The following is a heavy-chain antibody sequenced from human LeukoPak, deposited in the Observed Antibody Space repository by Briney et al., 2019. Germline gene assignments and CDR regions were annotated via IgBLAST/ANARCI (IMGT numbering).Heavy chain of an antibody. J-gene: IGHJ4*02. Sequence: GGSLRLSCEASGFTFSIYTMSWVRQAPGKGLEWVSIISAGSRHIYYADSVRGRFTISRDDAKNSLYLQMNTLRAEDTAVYYCAKGAPFWSGYYDYWGQGTLVTVSS. D-gene: IGHD3-3*01. CDR3: AKGAPFWSGYYDY. V-gene: IGHV3-21*01. CDR1: GFTFSIYT. CDR2: ISAGSRHI.